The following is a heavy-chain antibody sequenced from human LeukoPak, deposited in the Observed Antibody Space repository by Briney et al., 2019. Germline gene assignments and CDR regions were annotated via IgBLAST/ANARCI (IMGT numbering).Heavy chain of an antibody. V-gene: IGHV1-18*01. CDR3: ASFKHSSSPAFDY. Sequence: ASVKVSCKASGGTFSSYAISWVRQAPGQGLEWMGWISAYNGNTNYAQKLQGRVTMTTDTSTSTAYMELRSLRSDDTAVYYCASFKHSSSPAFDYWGQGTLVTVSS. D-gene: IGHD6-13*01. CDR2: ISAYNGNT. J-gene: IGHJ4*02. CDR1: GGTFSSYA.